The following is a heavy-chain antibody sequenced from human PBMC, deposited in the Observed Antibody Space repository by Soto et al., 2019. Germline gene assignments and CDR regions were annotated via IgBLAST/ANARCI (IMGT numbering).Heavy chain of an antibody. D-gene: IGHD6-6*01. Sequence: PGESLKISCKGSGYSFTSYWISWVRQMPGKGLERMGRIDPSDSYTNYSPSFQGHVTISADKSISTAYLQWSSLKASDTAMYYCARARTIAALGAYYYGMDVWGQGTTVTVSS. CDR2: IDPSDSYT. CDR3: ARARTIAALGAYYYGMDV. CDR1: GYSFTSYW. V-gene: IGHV5-10-1*01. J-gene: IGHJ6*02.